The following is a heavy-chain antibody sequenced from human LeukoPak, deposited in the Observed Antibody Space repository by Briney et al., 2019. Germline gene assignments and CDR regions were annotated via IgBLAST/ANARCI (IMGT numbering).Heavy chain of an antibody. CDR1: GFTFSSYG. CDR3: ARTNSRSSNYYYGMDV. CDR2: IWYDGSNS. Sequence: GRSLRLSCAASGFTFSSYGMHWVRQAPGKGLEWLAVIWYDGSNSYYAVSVKGQFTISRDNSKNTLYLQMNSLRAEDTAVYYCARTNSRSSNYYYGMDVWGQGTTVTVFS. V-gene: IGHV3-33*01. J-gene: IGHJ6*02. D-gene: IGHD6-6*01.